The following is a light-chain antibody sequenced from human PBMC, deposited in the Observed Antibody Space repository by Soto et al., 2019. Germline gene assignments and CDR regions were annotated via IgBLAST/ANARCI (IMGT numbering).Light chain of an antibody. CDR3: SSYTSSSTYV. V-gene: IGLV2-14*01. J-gene: IGLJ1*01. CDR2: DVS. CDR1: SNDVGGYNY. Sequence: QSALTQPASVSGSPGQSITVYCTGTSNDVGGYNYVSWYQQHPGKAPKLMIYDVSNRPSGVSNRFSGSKSGNTASLTISGLQAEDEADYYCSSYTSSSTYVFGSGTTVTVL.